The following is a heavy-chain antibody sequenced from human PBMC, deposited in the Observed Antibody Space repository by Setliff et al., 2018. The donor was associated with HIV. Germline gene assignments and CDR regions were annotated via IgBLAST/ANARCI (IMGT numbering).Heavy chain of an antibody. Sequence: SETLSLTCTVSGGSISSGSYYWSWIRQPPGKGLEWIGHIYTSGSTHYNPSRKSRVTISVDTSKNQFSMKLSSVTAADTAVYYCARGNDGYYYDSSGYYHWGQGTLVTVSS. J-gene: IGHJ5*02. V-gene: IGHV4-61*09. CDR3: ARGNDGYYYDSSGYYH. CDR1: GGSISSGSYY. D-gene: IGHD3-22*01. CDR2: IYTSGST.